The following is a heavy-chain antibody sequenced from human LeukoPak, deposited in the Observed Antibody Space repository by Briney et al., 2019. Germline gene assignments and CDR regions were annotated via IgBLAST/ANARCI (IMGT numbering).Heavy chain of an antibody. CDR1: GFTFSSYS. CDR3: ARYLATSYYYYYYMDV. D-gene: IGHD5-12*01. CDR2: ISSSSSYI. J-gene: IGHJ6*03. Sequence: GGSLRLSCAASGFTFSSYSMNWVRQAPGKGLEWVSSISSSSSYIYYADSVKGRFTISRDNAKNSLYLQMNSLRAEDTAVYYCARYLATSYYYYYYMDVWGKGTTATVSS. V-gene: IGHV3-21*01.